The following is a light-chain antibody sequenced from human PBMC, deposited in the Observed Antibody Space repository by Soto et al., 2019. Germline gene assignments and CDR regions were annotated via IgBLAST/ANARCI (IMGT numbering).Light chain of an antibody. Sequence: QSVLTRAVSVSRSPGQSITIPCTGTSGDVGGYNLVSWYQQHPGKAPKLMIYEVTERPSGVSNRFSGSKSGNTASLTISGLQPDDEADYYCCSYAGNSEVFGTGTKVTVL. CDR2: EVT. CDR1: SGDVGGYNL. J-gene: IGLJ1*01. V-gene: IGLV2-23*02. CDR3: CSYAGNSEV.